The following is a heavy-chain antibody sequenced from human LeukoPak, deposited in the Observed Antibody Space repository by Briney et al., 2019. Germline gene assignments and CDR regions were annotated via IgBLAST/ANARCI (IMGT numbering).Heavy chain of an antibody. V-gene: IGHV3-53*01. CDR1: GFTVSSNY. J-gene: IGHJ5*02. D-gene: IGHD4/OR15-4a*01. CDR3: AKRLSYNWFDP. CDR2: IYSGGST. Sequence: GGSLRLSCAASGFTVSSNYMSWVRQAPGKGLEWVSVIYSGGSTYYADSVKGRFTISRDNSKNTLYLQMNSLRAEDTAVYYCAKRLSYNWFDPWGQGTLVTVSS.